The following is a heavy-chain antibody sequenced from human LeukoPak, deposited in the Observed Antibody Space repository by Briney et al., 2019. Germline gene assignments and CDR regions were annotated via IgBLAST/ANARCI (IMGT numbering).Heavy chain of an antibody. V-gene: IGHV3-48*03. CDR3: AGGYCSGGTCYSARD. Sequence: GGSLTLSCAPSGFTFSSYQMNWVRQAPGTGLEWVSYISSTGTTIQYADSVKGRFTISRDNAKNSLYLQMNSLRAEDTAVYYCAGGYCSGGTCYSARDWGQGTLVTVSS. D-gene: IGHD2-15*01. J-gene: IGHJ4*02. CDR1: GFTFSSYQ. CDR2: ISSTGTTI.